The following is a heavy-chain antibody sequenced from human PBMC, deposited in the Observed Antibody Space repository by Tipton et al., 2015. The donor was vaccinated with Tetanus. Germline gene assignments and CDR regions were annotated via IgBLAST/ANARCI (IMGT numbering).Heavy chain of an antibody. D-gene: IGHD5/OR15-5a*01. CDR2: IWSDGNTK. CDR1: GFTFSNTG. J-gene: IGHJ4*02. Sequence: SLRLSCATSGFTFSNTGFFWVRQAPGKGLECVALIWSDGNTKYNVDSVKGRFTISRDSSTNTVYLQMNSLRVEDTAVYYCAREKHTVSTLYFDYWGQGTLVTVSA. CDR3: AREKHTVSTLYFDY. V-gene: IGHV3-33*07.